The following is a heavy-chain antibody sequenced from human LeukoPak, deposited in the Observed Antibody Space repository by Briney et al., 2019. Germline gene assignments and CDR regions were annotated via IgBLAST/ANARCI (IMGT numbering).Heavy chain of an antibody. Sequence: SETLSLTCAVYGGSFSGYYWSWIRQPPGKGLEWIGSIYYSGSTYYNPSLKSRVTISVDTSKNQFSLKLSSVTAADTAVYYCARDQGFGIVGATGYNWFDPWGQGTLVTVSS. V-gene: IGHV4-34*01. CDR2: IYYSGST. D-gene: IGHD1-26*01. CDR3: ARDQGFGIVGATGYNWFDP. J-gene: IGHJ5*02. CDR1: GGSFSGYY.